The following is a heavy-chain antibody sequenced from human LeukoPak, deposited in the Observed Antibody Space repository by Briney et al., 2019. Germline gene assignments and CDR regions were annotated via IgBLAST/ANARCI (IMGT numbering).Heavy chain of an antibody. D-gene: IGHD3-16*02. CDR2: INPNSGNT. CDR3: ARGRGITFGGVIVNLYLDY. Sequence: ASVKVSCKASGYTFSGYYMHWVRQAPGQGLEWMGWINPNSGNTNYAQKLQGRVTMTTDTSTSTAYMELRSLRSDDTAVYYCARGRGITFGGVIVNLYLDYWGQGTLVTVSS. V-gene: IGHV1-18*04. CDR1: GYTFSGYY. J-gene: IGHJ4*02.